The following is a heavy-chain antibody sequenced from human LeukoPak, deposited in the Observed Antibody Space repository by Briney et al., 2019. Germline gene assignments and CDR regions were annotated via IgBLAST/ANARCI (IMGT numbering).Heavy chain of an antibody. CDR3: ARGPLIVVVPAAIRIWFDP. CDR1: GGSFSGYY. V-gene: IGHV4-34*01. Sequence: SETLSLTCAVYGGSFSGYYWSWIRQPPGKGLEWIGEINHSGSTNYNPSLKSRVTISVDTSKNQFSLKLSSVTAADTAVYYCARGPLIVVVPAAIRIWFDPWGQGTLVTVSS. D-gene: IGHD2-2*02. J-gene: IGHJ5*02. CDR2: INHSGST.